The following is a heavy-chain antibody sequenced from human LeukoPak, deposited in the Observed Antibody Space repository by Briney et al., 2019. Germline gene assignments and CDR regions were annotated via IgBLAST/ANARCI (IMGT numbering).Heavy chain of an antibody. J-gene: IGHJ4*02. D-gene: IGHD1-26*01. CDR1: GYSFTSYW. CDR3: ARRGDSYWFFDY. CDR2: IYPGDSDT. Sequence: GESLKISCRGSGYSFTSYWIGWVRQMPGKGLEWMGIIYPGDSDTRYIPAFQGQVTISADKSISTAYLQCSSLKAADTAMYYCARRGDSYWFFDYWGQGTLVTVSS. V-gene: IGHV5-51*01.